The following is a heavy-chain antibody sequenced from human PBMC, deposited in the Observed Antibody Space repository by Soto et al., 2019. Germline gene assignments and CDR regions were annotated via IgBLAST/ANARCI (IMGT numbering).Heavy chain of an antibody. CDR1: GFTFSSYA. D-gene: IGHD3-22*01. Sequence: PGGSLRLSCAASGFTFSSYAMSWVRQAPGKGLEWVSAISGSGGSTYYADSVKGRFTISRDNSKNTLYLQMNSLRAEDTAVYYCAXAYYYDSSGYLPYYFDYWGQGTLVTVSS. V-gene: IGHV3-23*01. CDR3: AXAYYYDSSGYLPYYFDY. CDR2: ISGSGGST. J-gene: IGHJ4*02.